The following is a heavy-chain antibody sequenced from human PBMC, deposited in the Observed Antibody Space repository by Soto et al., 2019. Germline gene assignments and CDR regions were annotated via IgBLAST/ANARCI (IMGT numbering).Heavy chain of an antibody. CDR1: GGTFSSYT. V-gene: IGHV1-69*02. CDR2: IIPILGIA. Sequence: SVKVSCKASGGTFSSYTISWVRQAPGQGLEWMGRIIPILGIANYAQKFQGRVTITADKSTSTAYMELSSLRSEDTAVYYCARGVQKYSSSLYYYYYLDVWGKGTTVTVSS. J-gene: IGHJ6*03. CDR3: ARGVQKYSSSLYYYYYLDV. D-gene: IGHD6-6*01.